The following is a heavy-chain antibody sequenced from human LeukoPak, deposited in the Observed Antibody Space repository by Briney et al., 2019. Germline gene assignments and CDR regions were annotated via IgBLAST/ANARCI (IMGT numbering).Heavy chain of an antibody. Sequence: GRSLRLSCAASGFTFSDYYMSWIRQAPGKGLEWVSYISSSGSTIYYADSVKGRFTISRDNAKNSLYLQMNSLRAEDTAVYYCARGDYYDSSDFFDYWGQGTLVTVSS. CDR2: ISSSGSTI. CDR1: GFTFSDYY. D-gene: IGHD3-22*01. CDR3: ARGDYYDSSDFFDY. J-gene: IGHJ4*02. V-gene: IGHV3-11*04.